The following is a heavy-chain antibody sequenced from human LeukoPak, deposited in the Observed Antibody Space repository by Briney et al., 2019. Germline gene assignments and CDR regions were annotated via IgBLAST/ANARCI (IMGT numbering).Heavy chain of an antibody. J-gene: IGHJ5*02. Sequence: PSETLSLTCTVSGGSISSYYWSWIRQPPGKGLEWIGYIYYSGSTNYNPSLKSRVTISVDTSKNQFSLKLSSVTAADTAVYYCARRGCSSTSCYTGGWFDPWGQGTLVTVSS. CDR1: GGSISSYY. CDR2: IYYSGST. CDR3: ARRGCSSTSCYTGGWFDP. V-gene: IGHV4-59*08. D-gene: IGHD2-2*02.